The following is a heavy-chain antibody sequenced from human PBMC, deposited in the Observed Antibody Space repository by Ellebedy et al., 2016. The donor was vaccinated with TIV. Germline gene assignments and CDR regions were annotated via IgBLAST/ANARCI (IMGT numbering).Heavy chain of an antibody. CDR2: ISGSGGST. J-gene: IGHJ4*02. Sequence: GGSLRLXCAASGFTFSNYWMSWVRQAPGKGLEWVSAISGSGGSTYYADSVKGRFTISRDNSKNTLYLQMNSLRAEDTAVYYCAKELAVAPGGYWGQGTLVTVSS. CDR3: AKELAVAPGGY. CDR1: GFTFSNYW. V-gene: IGHV3-23*01. D-gene: IGHD6-19*01.